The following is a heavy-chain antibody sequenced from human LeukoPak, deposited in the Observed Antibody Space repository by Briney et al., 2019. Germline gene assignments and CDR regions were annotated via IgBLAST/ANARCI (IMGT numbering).Heavy chain of an antibody. J-gene: IGHJ6*02. CDR1: GFTFSSYA. D-gene: IGHD3-22*01. CDR2: ISYDGSNK. Sequence: GGSLRLSCAASGFTFSSYAMHWVRQAPGKGLEWVAVISYDGSNKYYADSVKGRFTISRDNSKNTLYLQMNSLRAEDTAVYYCAKALDYYDSSGYDYYYYYYGMDVWGLRTTVTVSS. CDR3: AKALDYYDSSGYDYYYYYYGMDV. V-gene: IGHV3-30*04.